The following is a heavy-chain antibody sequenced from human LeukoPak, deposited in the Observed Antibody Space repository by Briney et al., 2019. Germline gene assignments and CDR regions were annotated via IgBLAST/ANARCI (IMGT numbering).Heavy chain of an antibody. Sequence: ASVKVSCEASGYTFTGYYMHWVRQAPGQGLEWMGWINPNSGGTNYAQKFQGRVTMTRDTSISTAYMELSRLRSDDTAVYYCARDLYSSSSPRSWFDPWGQGTLVTVSP. J-gene: IGHJ5*02. CDR3: ARDLYSSSSPRSWFDP. V-gene: IGHV1-2*02. CDR2: INPNSGGT. CDR1: GYTFTGYY. D-gene: IGHD6-6*01.